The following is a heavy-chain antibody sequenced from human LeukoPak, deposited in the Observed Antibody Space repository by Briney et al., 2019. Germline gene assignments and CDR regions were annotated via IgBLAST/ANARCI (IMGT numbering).Heavy chain of an antibody. J-gene: IGHJ4*02. D-gene: IGHD3-9*01. CDR2: ISSSSTYI. CDR1: GFSFSRYT. V-gene: IGHV3-21*01. CDR3: ARLYDILTGALDY. Sequence: PGGSLRLSCAASGFSFSRYTMNWVRQAPGKGLEWVSSISSSSTYIYYADSVKGRFTISRDNAKNLLYLQMNSLRAEDTAAYYCARLYDILTGALDYWGQGTLVTVSS.